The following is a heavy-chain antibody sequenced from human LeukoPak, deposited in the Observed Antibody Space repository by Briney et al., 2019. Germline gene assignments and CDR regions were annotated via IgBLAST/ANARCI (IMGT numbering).Heavy chain of an antibody. CDR2: ISGSGNTK. J-gene: IGHJ4*02. Sequence: GGSLRLSCAASGFTFSSYEMNWVRQAPGKGLEWVSYISGSGNTKYYTDSVKGRFTISRDNAKNSLYLQMNSLRAEDTAVYYGGRGATYGVYAPTVYWGQGILVTVSS. D-gene: IGHD2-8*01. V-gene: IGHV3-48*03. CDR3: GRGATYGVYAPTVY. CDR1: GFTFSSYE.